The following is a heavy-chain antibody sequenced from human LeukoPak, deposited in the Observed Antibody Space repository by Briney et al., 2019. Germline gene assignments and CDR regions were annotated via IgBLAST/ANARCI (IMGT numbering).Heavy chain of an antibody. Sequence: PGGSLRLSCAASGFIFTDYWMNWVRQAPGRGLEWLASVKGDGSATSYVDSVKGRFTISRDNAKNSLYLQMNSLRAEDTAVYYCARANSGYVVYWGQGTLVTVSS. V-gene: IGHV3-7*01. CDR3: ARANSGYVVY. D-gene: IGHD5-18*01. CDR2: VKGDGSAT. J-gene: IGHJ4*02. CDR1: GFIFTDYW.